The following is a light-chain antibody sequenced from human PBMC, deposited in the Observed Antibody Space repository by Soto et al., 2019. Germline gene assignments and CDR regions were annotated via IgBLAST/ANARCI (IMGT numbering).Light chain of an antibody. CDR1: QSVSSN. V-gene: IGKV3-11*01. CDR2: DAS. J-gene: IGKJ1*01. Sequence: SVLTQSPAILSLSPGERATLSCRASQSVSSNLAWYQQKPGQAPRLLIYDASNRATDIPARFSGSGSGTDFTLTISSLEPEDFAVYYCLQRSGWPWTFGQGTKVEIK. CDR3: LQRSGWPWT.